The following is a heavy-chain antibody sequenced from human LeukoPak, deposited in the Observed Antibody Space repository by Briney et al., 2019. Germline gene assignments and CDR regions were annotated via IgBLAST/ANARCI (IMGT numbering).Heavy chain of an antibody. CDR3: ARDSGRHSGYDSTFDY. D-gene: IGHD5-12*01. CDR1: GFTFSDYY. CDR2: ISSSGSTI. Sequence: GGSLRLSCAASGFTFSDYYMSWIRQAPGKGLGWVSYISSSGSTIYYADSVKGRFTISRDNAKNSLYLQMNSLRAEDTAVYYCARDSGRHSGYDSTFDYWGQGTLVTVSS. J-gene: IGHJ4*02. V-gene: IGHV3-11*01.